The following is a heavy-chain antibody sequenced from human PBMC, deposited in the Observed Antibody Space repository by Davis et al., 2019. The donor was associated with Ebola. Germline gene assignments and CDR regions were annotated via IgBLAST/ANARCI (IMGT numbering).Heavy chain of an antibody. Sequence: ESLKISCAASGFTFSSYAMSWVRQAPGKGLEWVSAISGSGGSTYYADSVEGRFTISRDNSKNTLYLQMNSLRAEDTAVYYCAKDRYCSGGRCSTATYYYYGMDVWGQGTTVTVSS. D-gene: IGHD2-15*01. J-gene: IGHJ6*02. V-gene: IGHV3-23*01. CDR3: AKDRYCSGGRCSTATYYYYGMDV. CDR1: GFTFSSYA. CDR2: ISGSGGST.